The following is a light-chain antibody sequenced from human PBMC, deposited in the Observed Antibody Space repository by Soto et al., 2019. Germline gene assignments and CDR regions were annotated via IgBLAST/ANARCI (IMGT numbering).Light chain of an antibody. CDR3: QTWGTGIQV. V-gene: IGLV4-69*01. CDR2: LNSDGSH. Sequence: QLVLTQSPSASASLGASVKLTCTLSSGHSSYAIAWHQQHPEKGPRYLMKLNSDGSHSKGDGIPDRFSGSSSGAERYLTISSLQSEDEAAYYCQTWGTGIQVFGGGTKVTVL. CDR1: SGHSSYA. J-gene: IGLJ3*02.